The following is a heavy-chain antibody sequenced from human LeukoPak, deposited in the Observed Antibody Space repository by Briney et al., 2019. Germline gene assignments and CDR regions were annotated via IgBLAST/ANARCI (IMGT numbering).Heavy chain of an antibody. CDR3: TRDPIAVPEPFDY. Sequence: SETLSLTCTVSGGSVSSGNYYWSWIRQPPGKGLEWIGYIYYSGSTNYNPSLKSRVTISVDTSKNQFSLKLTSVTAADTAVYYCTRDPIAVPEPFDYWGQGTLVTVSS. V-gene: IGHV4-61*01. D-gene: IGHD6-19*01. CDR2: IYYSGST. J-gene: IGHJ4*02. CDR1: GGSVSSGNYY.